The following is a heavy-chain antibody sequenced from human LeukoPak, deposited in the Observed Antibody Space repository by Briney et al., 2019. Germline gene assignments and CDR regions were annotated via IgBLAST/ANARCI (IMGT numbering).Heavy chain of an antibody. CDR2: IWYVGSYE. Sequence: PGRSLRLSCAASGFTFSTYGLHWVRQPPGKGLEGVTLIWYVGSYENYADSVKARFTISRDNSKNTLFLQMNSLRAEDTAVYYCAKDWGLASPYYFMDVWGKGTTVTVSS. D-gene: IGHD6-13*01. J-gene: IGHJ6*03. CDR3: AKDWGLASPYYFMDV. V-gene: IGHV3-33*06. CDR1: GFTFSTYG.